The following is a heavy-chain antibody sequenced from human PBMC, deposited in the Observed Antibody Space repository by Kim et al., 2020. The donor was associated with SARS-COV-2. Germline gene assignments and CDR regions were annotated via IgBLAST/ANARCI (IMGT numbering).Heavy chain of an antibody. J-gene: IGHJ4*02. CDR2: IYYSGST. Sequence: SETLSLTCTVSGGSISSSSYYWGWIRQPPGKGLEWIGSIYYSGSTYYNPSLKSRVTISVDTSKNQFSLKLSSVTAADTAVYYCARYSSGWYNPLDYWGQG. CDR1: GGSISSSSYY. D-gene: IGHD6-19*01. CDR3: ARYSSGWYNPLDY. V-gene: IGHV4-39*01.